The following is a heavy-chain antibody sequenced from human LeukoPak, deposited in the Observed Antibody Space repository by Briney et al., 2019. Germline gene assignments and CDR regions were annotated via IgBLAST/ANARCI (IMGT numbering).Heavy chain of an antibody. CDR3: ARDPTSGYYGMIP. J-gene: IGHJ5*02. V-gene: IGHV3-33*01. D-gene: IGHD3-22*01. Sequence: GGSLRLSCAASGFTFSSYGMHWVPQAPGKALEGVAVNRYDGINKYYADSVKGRFTISRDNSKDPLYLQRNSLRAEDTAVYYCARDPTSGYYGMIPWGQGTLVTVSS. CDR1: GFTFSSYG. CDR2: NRYDGINK.